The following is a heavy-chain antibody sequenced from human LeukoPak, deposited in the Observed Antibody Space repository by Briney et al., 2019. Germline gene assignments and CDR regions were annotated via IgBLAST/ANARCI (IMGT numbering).Heavy chain of an antibody. CDR3: TRRRDSTTGGAFDI. Sequence: PGESLKISCKASGYSFTKYWIAWVRQMPGKGLEWMGIIYPDDSDTKYSPAFQGQVTISADKAISTAYLQWSGLKTSDTAIYYCTRRRDSTTGGAFDIWGQGPLVTVSS. CDR2: IYPDDSDT. J-gene: IGHJ3*02. D-gene: IGHD6-13*01. CDR1: GYSFTKYW. V-gene: IGHV5-51*01.